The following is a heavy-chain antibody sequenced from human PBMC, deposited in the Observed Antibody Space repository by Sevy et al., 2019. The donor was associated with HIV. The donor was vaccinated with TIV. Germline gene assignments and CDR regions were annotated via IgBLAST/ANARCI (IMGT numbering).Heavy chain of an antibody. Sequence: SETLSLTCTVSGDSISSGSYYWSWIRQPAGKGLEWIGRIYDSGSTDYNPSLKSRVTISVDTSKNQFSLKLSSVTAADTAVYYCARAIFLTYYFDRDVFDIWGQGTMVTVSS. CDR2: IYDSGST. D-gene: IGHD3-22*01. CDR1: GDSISSGSYY. J-gene: IGHJ3*02. CDR3: ARAIFLTYYFDRDVFDI. V-gene: IGHV4-61*02.